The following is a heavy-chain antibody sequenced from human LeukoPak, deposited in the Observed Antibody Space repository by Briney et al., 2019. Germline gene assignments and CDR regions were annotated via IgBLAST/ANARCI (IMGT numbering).Heavy chain of an antibody. CDR3: ARARIAVAGYPDY. CDR2: IIPILGIA. Sequence: SVKVSCKASGYTFTSYGISWVRQAPGQGLEWMGRIIPILGIANYAQKFQGRVTITADKSTSTAYMELSSLRSEDTAVYYCARARIAVAGYPDYWGQGTLVTVSS. J-gene: IGHJ4*02. CDR1: GYTFTSYG. D-gene: IGHD6-19*01. V-gene: IGHV1-69*04.